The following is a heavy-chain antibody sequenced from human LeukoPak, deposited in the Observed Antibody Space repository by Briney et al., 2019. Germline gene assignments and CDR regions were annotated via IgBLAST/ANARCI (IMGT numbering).Heavy chain of an antibody. CDR1: GFSLSTSGMC. CDR3: AQVIRDYYDSSGYYYHYYYYMDV. D-gene: IGHD3-22*01. Sequence: SGPALVKPTQTLTLTCTFSGFSLSTSGMCVSWIRQPPGKALEWLARIDCADDKYYTSSLKTRITNSKDSAKNQVVLTMNNMDPVDTATYYCAQVIRDYYDSSGYYYHYYYYMDVWGKGTTVTVSS. CDR2: IDCADDK. V-gene: IGHV2-70*11. J-gene: IGHJ6*03.